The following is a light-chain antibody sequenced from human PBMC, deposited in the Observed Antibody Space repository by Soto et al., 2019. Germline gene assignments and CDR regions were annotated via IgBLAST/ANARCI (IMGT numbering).Light chain of an antibody. CDR1: QSVLYSSNNKNY. Sequence: DIVMTQSPDSLAVSLGERATINCKSSQSVLYSSNNKNYLAWYQRKPGQPPKLLIYWSSTRESGVPDRFSGSGSGTDITLTISSLQAEDVAVYYCQQYYSTPPTFGQGTKVEIK. CDR2: WSS. J-gene: IGKJ1*01. CDR3: QQYYSTPPT. V-gene: IGKV4-1*01.